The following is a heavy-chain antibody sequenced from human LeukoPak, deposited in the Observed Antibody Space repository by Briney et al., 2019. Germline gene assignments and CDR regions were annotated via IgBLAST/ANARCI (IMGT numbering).Heavy chain of an antibody. CDR3: VKDPFYGGSPLYYFDY. J-gene: IGHJ4*02. V-gene: IGHV3-64D*06. CDR2: LTGDGGRT. CDR1: GFTFSSYA. D-gene: IGHD4-23*01. Sequence: PGGSLRLSCSASGFTFSSYAMHWVRQAPGKGLECVSALTGDGGRTYYADSVKGRFTISRDNSKNTLYLQMSSLRVEDTAVYYCVKDPFYGGSPLYYFDYWGQGTLVAVSS.